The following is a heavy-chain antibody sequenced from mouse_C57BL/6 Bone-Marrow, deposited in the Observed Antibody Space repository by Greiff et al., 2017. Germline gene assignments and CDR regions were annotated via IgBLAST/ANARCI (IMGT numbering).Heavy chain of an antibody. CDR2: INTGSGGT. Sequence: QVQLQQSGAELVRPGTSVKVSCKASGYAFTNYLIEWVKQRPGQGLEWIGVINTGSGGTNYNEKFKGKATLTADKSSSTAYMQLSSLTSEDSAVYFCARLNYGSSYASFAYWGQGTLVTVSA. CDR1: GYAFTNYL. J-gene: IGHJ3*01. D-gene: IGHD1-1*01. CDR3: ARLNYGSSYASFAY. V-gene: IGHV1-54*01.